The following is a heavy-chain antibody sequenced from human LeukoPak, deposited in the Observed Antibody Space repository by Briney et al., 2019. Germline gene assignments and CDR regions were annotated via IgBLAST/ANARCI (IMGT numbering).Heavy chain of an antibody. V-gene: IGHV4-61*02. CDR3: AGQNYYYYYMDV. CDR1: GGSISSGSFY. J-gene: IGHJ6*03. CDR2: IYTSGST. Sequence: SQTLSLTCTVSGGSISSGSFYWSWIRQPAGKGLEWIGRIYTSGSTNYNPSLQSRVTISVDTSKNQFSLKLSSVTAADTAVYYCAGQNYYYYYMDVWGKGTTVTVSS.